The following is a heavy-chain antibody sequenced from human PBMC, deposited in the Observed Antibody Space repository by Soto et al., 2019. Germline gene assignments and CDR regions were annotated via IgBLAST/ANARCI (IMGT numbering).Heavy chain of an antibody. Sequence: SETLSLTCTVSGDFISSYYWSWIRQPPGKGLEWIGYVYYSGSTNYNPSLKSRVTISVDTSKKQFSLKLRSVTAADTAVYFCARGKSGYYPYFDNSGQGTLVTVSS. CDR3: ARGKSGYYPYFDN. D-gene: IGHD3-22*01. CDR1: GDFISSYY. V-gene: IGHV4-59*01. J-gene: IGHJ4*02. CDR2: VYYSGST.